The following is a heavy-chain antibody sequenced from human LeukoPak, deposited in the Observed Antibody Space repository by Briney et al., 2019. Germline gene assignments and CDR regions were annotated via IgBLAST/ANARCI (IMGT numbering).Heavy chain of an antibody. D-gene: IGHD2-2*02. Sequence: GGSLRLSCAASGFTFSSYGMHWVRKAPGKGLEWVAFIRYDGSNKYYADSVKGRFTISRDNSKNTLYLQMNSLRAEDTAVYYCARDQGLVVVSAAIPLLPLNWGQGTLVTVSS. CDR2: IRYDGSNK. J-gene: IGHJ4*02. V-gene: IGHV3-30*02. CDR1: GFTFSSYG. CDR3: ARDQGLVVVSAAIPLLPLN.